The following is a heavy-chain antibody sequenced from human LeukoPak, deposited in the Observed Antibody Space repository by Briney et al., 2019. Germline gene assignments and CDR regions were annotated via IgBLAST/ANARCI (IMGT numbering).Heavy chain of an antibody. CDR1: GFTFSSYA. Sequence: GGSLRLSCAASGFTFSSYAMSWVRQAPGKGLEWVSAISGTGGSTYYADSVESRFTISRDNSKNTLYLQMNSLRAEDTAVYYCAKDLGGGYLGAFDIWGQGTMVTVSS. CDR2: ISGTGGST. V-gene: IGHV3-23*01. CDR3: AKDLGGGYLGAFDI. J-gene: IGHJ3*02. D-gene: IGHD2-21*01.